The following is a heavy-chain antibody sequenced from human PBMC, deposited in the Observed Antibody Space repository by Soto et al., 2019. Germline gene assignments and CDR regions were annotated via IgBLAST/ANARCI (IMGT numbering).Heavy chain of an antibody. CDR1: GFTFSSYA. CDR2: ISGSARST. V-gene: IGHV3-23*01. CDR3: ARAPPFSSGWYLSAFDI. J-gene: IGHJ3*02. Sequence: GGSLRLSCAASGFTFSSYAMSWVRRAPGKGLEWVSAISGSARSTKYADSVKGRFTISRDNSKNTLFLQMSSLRAEDTAVYYCARAPPFSSGWYLSAFDIWGQGTMVTVSS. D-gene: IGHD6-19*01.